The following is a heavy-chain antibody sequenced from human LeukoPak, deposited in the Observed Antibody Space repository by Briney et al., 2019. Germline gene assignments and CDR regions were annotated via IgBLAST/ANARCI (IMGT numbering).Heavy chain of an antibody. CDR1: GFTFSSYA. V-gene: IGHV3-30-3*01. J-gene: IGHJ4*02. CDR3: ARERRRYCSSTSCYTFDY. CDR2: ISYDGSNK. D-gene: IGHD2-2*02. Sequence: PGGSLRLSCAASGFTFSSYAMHWAGQAPGKGPEWVAVISYDGSNKYYADSVKGRFTISRDNSKNTLYLQMNSLRAEDTAVYYCARERRRYCSSTSCYTFDYWGQGTLVTVSS.